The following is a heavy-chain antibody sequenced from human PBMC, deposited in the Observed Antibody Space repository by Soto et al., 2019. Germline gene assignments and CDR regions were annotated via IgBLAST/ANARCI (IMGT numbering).Heavy chain of an antibody. V-gene: IGHV1-2*02. D-gene: IGHD6-19*01. CDR3: ARYSSGWREYYYYYYGMDV. CDR1: GYTFTGYY. J-gene: IGHJ6*02. Sequence: ASVKVSCKASGYTFTGYYMHWVRQAPGQGLEWMGWINPNSGGTNYAQKFQGRVTMTRDTSISTAYMEPSRLRSDDTAVYYCARYSSGWREYYYYYYGMDVWGQGTTVTVSS. CDR2: INPNSGGT.